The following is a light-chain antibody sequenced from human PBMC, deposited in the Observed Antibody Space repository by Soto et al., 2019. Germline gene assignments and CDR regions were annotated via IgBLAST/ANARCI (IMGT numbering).Light chain of an antibody. CDR2: DVS. Sequence: DIQMTQSPSSLSASVGDRVTITCQASHDIKKYLNWYQQKAHKVPKLLIHDVSTLATGVPSRFTGSGSGTDFTLTINSLQPEDVATCCCDQFDDLPLPLRGWSKV. J-gene: IGKJ4*01. CDR1: HDIKKY. V-gene: IGKV1-33*01. CDR3: DQFDDLPLP.